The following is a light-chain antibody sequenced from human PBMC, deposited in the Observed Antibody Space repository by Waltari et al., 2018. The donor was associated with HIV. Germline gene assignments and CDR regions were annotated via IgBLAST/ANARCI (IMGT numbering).Light chain of an antibody. Sequence: EIVLTQSPATLSLSPGERATLSCRASQSVSSYVAWYQQKPGQAPRLLIYDASNRATGIPARFSGSGSGTDFTLTISSLEPEDFAVYYCQRYGRSRTFGQGTKVEIK. V-gene: IGKV3-11*01. CDR3: QRYGRSRT. CDR1: QSVSSY. CDR2: DAS. J-gene: IGKJ1*01.